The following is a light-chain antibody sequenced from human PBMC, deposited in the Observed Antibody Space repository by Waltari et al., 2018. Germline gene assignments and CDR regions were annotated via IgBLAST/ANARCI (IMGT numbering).Light chain of an antibody. J-gene: IGLJ2*01. CDR2: GVN. Sequence: QSVLTQPPSVSGAPGQRVTISCTGSWSNLGAGYDGHWYQQLPGKAPTLLVYGVNTRPPGVPDRFFGSKSGTSASLAIPGLQPEDEADYYCQSYDTSLGVVFGGGTKLTVL. CDR3: QSYDTSLGVV. CDR1: WSNLGAGYD. V-gene: IGLV1-40*01.